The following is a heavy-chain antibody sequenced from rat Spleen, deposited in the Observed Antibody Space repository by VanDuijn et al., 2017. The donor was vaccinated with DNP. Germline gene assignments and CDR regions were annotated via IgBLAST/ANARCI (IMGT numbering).Heavy chain of an antibody. V-gene: IGHV3-3*01. CDR3: ARGDILRSFDY. Sequence: EVQLQESGPGLVKPSQSLSLTCSVTGYPITSSYRWNWIRKLPGSKLEWMGYITSAGTTKYNPSLKSRFSITSDTSKNQFFLQVNSVTTEDTATYYCARGDILRSFDYWGQGVMVTVSS. CDR1: GYPITSSYR. D-gene: IGHD1-6*01. J-gene: IGHJ2*01. CDR2: ITSAGTT.